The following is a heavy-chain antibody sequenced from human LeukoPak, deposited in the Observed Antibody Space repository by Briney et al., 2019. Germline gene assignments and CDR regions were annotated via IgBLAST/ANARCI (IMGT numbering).Heavy chain of an antibody. V-gene: IGHV4-61*02. J-gene: IGHJ6*03. D-gene: IGHD2-2*01. CDR1: GGSISSGSYY. CDR2: IYTSGST. Sequence: SQTLSLTCTVSGGSISSGSYYWSWIRQPAGKGLEWIGRIYTSGSTNYNPSLKSRVTISVDTSKNQFSLKLSSVTAADTAVYYCARGEYCSSTSCYPRSSYYYYYYYMDVWGKGTTVTISS. CDR3: ARGEYCSSTSCYPRSSYYYYYYYMDV.